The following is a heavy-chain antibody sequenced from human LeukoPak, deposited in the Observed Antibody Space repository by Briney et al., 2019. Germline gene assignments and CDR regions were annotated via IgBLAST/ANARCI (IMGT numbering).Heavy chain of an antibody. CDR1: GGSISSSDQY. V-gene: IGHV4-39*07. J-gene: IGHJ5*02. D-gene: IGHD3-16*02. CDR2: IYYSGTT. CDR3: AREERFGGLIIRGVWFDP. Sequence: PSETLSLTCTVSGGSISSSDQYWGWTRQPPGKGLEWIGSIYYSGTTYYNPSLSSRVTISIDTSKNQFSLKLSSVTAAATAVYYCAREERFGGLIIRGVWFDPWGQGTLVTVSS.